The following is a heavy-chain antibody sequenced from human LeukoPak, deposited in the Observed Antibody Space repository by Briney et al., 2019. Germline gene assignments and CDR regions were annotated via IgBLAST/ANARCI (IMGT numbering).Heavy chain of an antibody. Sequence: WASVKVSCKASGYTYTGYYMHWVRQAPGQGLEWMGRINPNSGGTNYAQKFQGRVTMTRDTSISTAYMELSRLRSDDTAVYYCARDHRLRLGELSLEYNSFDPWGQGTLVTVSS. V-gene: IGHV1-2*06. J-gene: IGHJ5*02. CDR3: ARDHRLRLGELSLEYNSFDP. CDR1: GYTYTGYY. CDR2: INPNSGGT. D-gene: IGHD3-16*02.